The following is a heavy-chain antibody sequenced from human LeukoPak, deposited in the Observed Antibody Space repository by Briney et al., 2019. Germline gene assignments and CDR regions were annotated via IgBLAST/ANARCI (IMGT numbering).Heavy chain of an antibody. CDR1: GFTFSSAW. D-gene: IGHD1-26*01. CDR2: ITDDGTT. Sequence: GGSLRLSCGASGFTFSSAWMHWVRHAPGTGLVWVSRITDDGTTTYAASVEGRLTISRDNTKNTLYLQMNSRRAEDTAVYYCVRDRVGPDYWGQGTLVTVSS. J-gene: IGHJ4*02. V-gene: IGHV3-74*03. CDR3: VRDRVGPDY.